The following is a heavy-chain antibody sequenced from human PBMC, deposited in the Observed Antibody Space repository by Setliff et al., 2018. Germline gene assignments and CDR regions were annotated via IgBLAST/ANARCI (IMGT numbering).Heavy chain of an antibody. V-gene: IGHV3-48*03. Sequence: TGGSLRLSCAASGFTFRSYEMNWVRQAPGRGLEWVSYISSSGSTIYYADSVKGRFTISRDNAKNSLYLQMNSLRAEDTAVYYCARAQAAYNWKYYVLGYWGQGTLVTVSS. J-gene: IGHJ4*02. CDR1: GFTFRSYE. CDR3: ARAQAAYNWKYYVLGY. CDR2: ISSSGSTI. D-gene: IGHD1-7*01.